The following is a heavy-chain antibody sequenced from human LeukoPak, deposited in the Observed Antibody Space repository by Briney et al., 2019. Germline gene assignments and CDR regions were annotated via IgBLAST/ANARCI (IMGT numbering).Heavy chain of an antibody. CDR3: AKLTRGVVVPAAPPSGY. CDR2: ISGSGGST. J-gene: IGHJ4*02. D-gene: IGHD2-2*01. V-gene: IGHV3-23*01. CDR1: GFTFSSYA. Sequence: TGGSLRLSCAASGFTFSSYAMSWVRQAPGKGLEWVSAISGSGGSTYYADSVKGRFTISRDNSKNTLYLQMNSLRAEDTAVYYCAKLTRGVVVPAAPPSGYWGQGTLVTVSS.